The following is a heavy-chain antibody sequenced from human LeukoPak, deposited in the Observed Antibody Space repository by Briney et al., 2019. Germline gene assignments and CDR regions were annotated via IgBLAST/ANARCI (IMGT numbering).Heavy chain of an antibody. Sequence: PGGSLRLSCAASGFSLSSYAMSWVRQAPGKGLEWVSTISGSGDSTYYADSVKGRFTISRDNSKSTLYLQMNSLRAEDTAVYYCAKGSSSWYGDAFDIWGQGTMVTVSS. CDR2: ISGSGDST. D-gene: IGHD6-13*01. CDR3: AKGSSSWYGDAFDI. CDR1: GFSLSSYA. V-gene: IGHV3-23*01. J-gene: IGHJ3*02.